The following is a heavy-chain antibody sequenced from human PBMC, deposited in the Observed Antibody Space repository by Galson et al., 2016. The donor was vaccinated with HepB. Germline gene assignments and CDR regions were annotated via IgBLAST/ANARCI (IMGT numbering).Heavy chain of an antibody. J-gene: IGHJ4*02. V-gene: IGHV4-39*01. CDR1: GGSISSRGSISSSGYY. CDR3: ARHLGMYSSGWYSFFDY. D-gene: IGHD6-19*01. CDR2: ISYSGST. Sequence: SETLSLTCTVSGGSISSRGSISSSGYYWGWIRQPPGKGLEWIGSISYSGSTYYNPSLKSRVTISVDTSKNQFSLKLSSVTAADTAVYYCARHLGMYSSGWYSFFDYWGQGTLVTVSS.